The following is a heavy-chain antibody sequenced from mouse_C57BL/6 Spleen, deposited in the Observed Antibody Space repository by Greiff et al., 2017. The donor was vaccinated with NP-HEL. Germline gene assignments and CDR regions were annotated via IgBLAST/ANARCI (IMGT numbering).Heavy chain of an antibody. V-gene: IGHV3-6*01. CDR3: ARAPFYDYDGYFDV. D-gene: IGHD2-4*01. J-gene: IGHJ1*03. CDR1: CYSITSGYY. Sequence: EVQRVESGPGLVKPSQSLSLTCSVTCYSITSGYYWNWIRQFPGNKLEWMGYISYDGSNNYNPSLKNRISITRDTSKNQFFLKLNSVTTEDTATYYCARAPFYDYDGYFDVWGTGTTVTVSS. CDR2: ISYDGSN.